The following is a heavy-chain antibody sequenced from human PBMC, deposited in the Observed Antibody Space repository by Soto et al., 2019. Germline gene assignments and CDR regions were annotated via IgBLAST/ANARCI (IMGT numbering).Heavy chain of an antibody. CDR1: GDSVSSNTVT. Sequence: SQTLSLTCAISGDSVSSNTVTWSWVRQSPSRGLEWLGRTFYRSKWYYEYAVSVKSRIVINPDTSKNQFSLQLRSVSNHETAVYSCARAVYREGLWHWGQGTLVTVSS. D-gene: IGHD4-4*01. J-gene: IGHJ4*02. V-gene: IGHV6-1*01. CDR2: TFYRSKWYY. CDR3: ARAVYREGLWH.